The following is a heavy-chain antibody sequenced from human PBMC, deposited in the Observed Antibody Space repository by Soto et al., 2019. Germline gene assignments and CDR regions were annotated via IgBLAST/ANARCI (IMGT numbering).Heavy chain of an antibody. V-gene: IGHV1-46*01. CDR1: GYTFTSYY. CDR3: ARDREVVVVLDY. J-gene: IGHJ4*02. CDR2: VNPSGGST. D-gene: IGHD2-15*01. Sequence: ASVKVSCKASGYTFTSYYMHWVRQAPGQGLEWMGIVNPSGGSTSYAQKFQGRVTMTRDTSTSTVYMELSSLRSEDTAVYYCARDREVVVVLDYWGQGTLVTVSS.